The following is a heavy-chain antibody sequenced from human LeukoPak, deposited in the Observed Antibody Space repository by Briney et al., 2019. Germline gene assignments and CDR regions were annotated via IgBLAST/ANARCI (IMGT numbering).Heavy chain of an antibody. D-gene: IGHD6-13*01. V-gene: IGHV4-59*01. CDR3: ARGESPGHSSSWGY. CDR1: GGSISSYY. Sequence: SETLSLTCTASGGSISSYYWSWIRQPPGKGLEWIGYIYYSGSTNYNPSLKSQVTILVDTSKNQFSLKLSSVTAADTAVCYCARGESPGHSSSWGYWGQGTLVTVSS. J-gene: IGHJ4*02. CDR2: IYYSGST.